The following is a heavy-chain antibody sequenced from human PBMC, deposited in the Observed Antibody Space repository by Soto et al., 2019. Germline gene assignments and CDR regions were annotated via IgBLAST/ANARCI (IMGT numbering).Heavy chain of an antibody. CDR1: EFTFNDYW. J-gene: IGHJ3*02. Sequence: EVQLVESGGGLVQPGGSLRLACAASEFTFNDYWMHWVRRGPGKGLVWVSHINTDGSRTSYADSVKGRFTISRDNAKNTLYLEMNSLRADDTAVYFCVRDPLSNGFGLNAFDIWGQGAMVTVSS. CDR2: INTDGSRT. D-gene: IGHD6-19*01. V-gene: IGHV3-74*01. CDR3: VRDPLSNGFGLNAFDI.